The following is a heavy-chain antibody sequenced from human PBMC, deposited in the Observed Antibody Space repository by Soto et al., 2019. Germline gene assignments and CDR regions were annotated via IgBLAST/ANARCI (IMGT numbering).Heavy chain of an antibody. CDR2: IYYSGST. V-gene: IGHV4-31*03. J-gene: IGHJ5*02. Sequence: SETLSLTCTVSGGSISSGGYYWSWIRQHPGKGLEWIGYIYYSGSTYYNPSLKSRVTISVDTSKNQFSLKLSSVTAADTAVYYCAGVIPYSSPHNWFDPRGQGTRVTVSS. CDR3: AGVIPYSSPHNWFDP. CDR1: GGSISSGGYY. D-gene: IGHD6-13*01.